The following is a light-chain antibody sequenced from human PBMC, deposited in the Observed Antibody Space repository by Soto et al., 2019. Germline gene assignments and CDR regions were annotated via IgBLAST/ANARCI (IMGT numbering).Light chain of an antibody. Sequence: DIHMTQSPSTLSASVVDVVTSGVLASQNIRNWLAWYQQKPGKAPNPLIYDASSLKSGVPARFSGGGFGTEFTLTITSLQPEDFATYYCHQVYTYPRTFGQGTKVDIK. CDR1: QNIRNW. CDR3: HQVYTYPRT. V-gene: IGKV1-5*01. CDR2: DAS. J-gene: IGKJ1*01.